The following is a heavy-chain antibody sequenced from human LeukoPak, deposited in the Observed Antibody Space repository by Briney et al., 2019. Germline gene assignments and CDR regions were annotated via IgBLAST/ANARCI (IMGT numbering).Heavy chain of an antibody. CDR1: GLTFSDAW. CDR3: TWMATIFTVDY. D-gene: IGHD5-12*01. V-gene: IGHV3-15*01. CDR2: IRNDRIT. J-gene: IGHJ4*02. Sequence: GGSLRLSCVLFGLTFSDAWMSWVRQAPGKGLEWVGRIRNDRITDYAAPVQGRFSISGDNSKNTFYLQMNSLRTEDTGMYFCTWMATIFTVDYWGQGTLVTVSS.